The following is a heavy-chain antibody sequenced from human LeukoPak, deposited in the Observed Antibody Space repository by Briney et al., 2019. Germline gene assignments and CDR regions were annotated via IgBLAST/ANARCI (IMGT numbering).Heavy chain of an antibody. Sequence: GGSLRLSCAASGFTFDDYAMHWVRQAPGKGLEWVSGISWNSGSIGYADSVKGRFTISRDNAKNSLYLQMNSLRAEDMALYYCAKSHSGYYGSGSFNYWGQGTLVTVSS. V-gene: IGHV3-9*03. CDR3: AKSHSGYYGSGSFNY. J-gene: IGHJ4*02. CDR1: GFTFDDYA. CDR2: ISWNSGSI. D-gene: IGHD3-10*01.